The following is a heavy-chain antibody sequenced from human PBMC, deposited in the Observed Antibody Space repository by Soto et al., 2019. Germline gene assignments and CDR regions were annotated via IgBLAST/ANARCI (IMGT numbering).Heavy chain of an antibody. CDR1: GFTFSSYS. CDR2: ISSSSSYI. J-gene: IGHJ6*02. D-gene: IGHD2-21*02. Sequence: PGGSLRLSCAASGFTFSSYSMNWVRQAPGKGLEWVSSISSSSSYIYYADSVKGRFTISRDNAKNSLYLQMYSLRAEDTAVYYCARQKVTSFDYYYGMDVWGQGTTVTVSS. V-gene: IGHV3-21*01. CDR3: ARQKVTSFDYYYGMDV.